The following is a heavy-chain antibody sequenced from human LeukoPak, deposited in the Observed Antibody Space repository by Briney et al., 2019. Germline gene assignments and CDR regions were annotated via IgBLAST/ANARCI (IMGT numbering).Heavy chain of an antibody. CDR2: ISGGST. V-gene: IGHV3-38-3*01. CDR1: GFTVSSNE. D-gene: IGHD5-24*01. Sequence: GGSLRLSCAASGFTVSSNEMSWVRQAPGKGLEWVSSISGGSTYYADSRKGRFTISRDNSKNSLYLQMNSLRAEDTAVYYCARVGDGYNFNYYYYMDVWGKGTTVTISS. J-gene: IGHJ6*03. CDR3: ARVGDGYNFNYYYYMDV.